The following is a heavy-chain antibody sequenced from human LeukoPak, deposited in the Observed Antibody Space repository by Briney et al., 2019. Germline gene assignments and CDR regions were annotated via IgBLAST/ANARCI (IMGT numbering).Heavy chain of an antibody. V-gene: IGHV1-8*01. D-gene: IGHD5-18*01. J-gene: IGHJ6*03. CDR3: ARRIQLWSHHPYYYYYMDV. CDR1: GYTFTRYD. CDR2: MNPNSGNK. Sequence: ASVNVSCKASGYTFTRYDINWARQASGQGREGMGWMNPNSGNKGYAKKFQGRVNMTRKPSITRAYMELSSLRSEDTAVYYCARRIQLWSHHPYYYYYMDVWGKGTTVTVSS.